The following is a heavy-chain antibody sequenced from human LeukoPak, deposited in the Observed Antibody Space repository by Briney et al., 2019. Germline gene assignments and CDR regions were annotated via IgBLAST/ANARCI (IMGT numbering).Heavy chain of an antibody. V-gene: IGHV3-23*01. J-gene: IGHJ4*02. Sequence: GGSLRLSCAASGFTFSSYAMSWVRQAPGKGVEWVSAIGGSGSSTYYADSVKGRFTISRDNANNTLYMQMNSLRAEDTAVYYCAKDQSGYCTGGSCSAFDYWGQGTLVTVSS. CDR1: GFTFSSYA. CDR2: IGGSGSST. D-gene: IGHD2-15*01. CDR3: AKDQSGYCTGGSCSAFDY.